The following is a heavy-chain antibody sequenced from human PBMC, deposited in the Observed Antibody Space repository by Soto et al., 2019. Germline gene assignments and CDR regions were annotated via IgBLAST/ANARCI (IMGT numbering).Heavy chain of an antibody. Sequence: GGSLRLSCAASGFTFSSYSMNWVRQAPGKGLEWVSYISSSSSTIYYADSVKGRFTISRDNAKNSLYLQMNSLRDEDTAVYYCAKVKPGIQQWLVYFDYWGQGTLVTVSS. J-gene: IGHJ4*02. V-gene: IGHV3-48*02. D-gene: IGHD6-19*01. CDR1: GFTFSSYS. CDR3: AKVKPGIQQWLVYFDY. CDR2: ISSSSSTI.